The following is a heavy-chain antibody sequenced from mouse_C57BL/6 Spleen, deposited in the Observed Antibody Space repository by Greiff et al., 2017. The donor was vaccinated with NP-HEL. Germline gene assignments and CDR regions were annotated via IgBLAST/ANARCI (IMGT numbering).Heavy chain of an antibody. V-gene: IGHV1-4*01. CDR2: INPSSGYT. J-gene: IGHJ4*01. D-gene: IGHD2-1*01. Sequence: QVQLKESGAELARPGASVKMSCKASGYTFTSYTMHWVKQRPGQGLEWIGYINPSSGYTKYNQKFKDKATLTADKSSSTAYMQLSSLTSEDSAVYYCARRGIYYGNYGAMDYWGQGTSVTVSS. CDR3: ARRGIYYGNYGAMDY. CDR1: GYTFTSYT.